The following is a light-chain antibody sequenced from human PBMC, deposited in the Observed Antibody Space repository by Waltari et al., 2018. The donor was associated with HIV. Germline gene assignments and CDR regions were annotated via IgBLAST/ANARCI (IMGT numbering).Light chain of an antibody. CDR3: AAWDDSLSGHVV. Sequence: QSVLTQPPSASGTPGQRVTISCSGSSSNIGSHYVYWYQQLPVTAPKLLIYRSNQRPSGVPGRFSGSKAGTSASLASSGLRSEDEADYYCAAWDDSLSGHVVFGGGTKLTVL. CDR2: RSN. V-gene: IGLV1-47*01. J-gene: IGLJ2*01. CDR1: SSNIGSHY.